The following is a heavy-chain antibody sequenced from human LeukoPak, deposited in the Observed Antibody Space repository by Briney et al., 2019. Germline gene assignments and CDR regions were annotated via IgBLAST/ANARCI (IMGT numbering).Heavy chain of an antibody. D-gene: IGHD1-1*01. J-gene: IGHJ3*02. V-gene: IGHV4-34*01. CDR2: INHSGST. CDR3: ARLYQRRPFDI. CDR1: GGSFSGYY. Sequence: SETLSLTCAVYGGSFSGYYWSWIRQPPGKGLEWIGEINHSGSTNSNPSLKSRVTISVDTSKNQFSLKLSSVTAADTAVYYCARLYQRRPFDIWGQGTMVTVSS.